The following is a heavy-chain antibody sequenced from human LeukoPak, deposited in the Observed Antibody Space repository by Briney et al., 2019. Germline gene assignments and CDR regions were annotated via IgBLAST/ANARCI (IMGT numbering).Heavy chain of an antibody. CDR1: GGSFSGYY. V-gene: IGHV4-34*01. Sequence: KPSETLSLTCAVYGGSFSGYYWSWIRQPPGKGLEWIGEINHSGSTNYNPSLKSRVTISVDTSKNQFSLKLSSVTAADTAVYYCAQGLLGELALFVGYDYWGQGTLVTVSS. CDR3: AQGLLGELALFVGYDY. D-gene: IGHD3-16*02. J-gene: IGHJ4*02. CDR2: INHSGST.